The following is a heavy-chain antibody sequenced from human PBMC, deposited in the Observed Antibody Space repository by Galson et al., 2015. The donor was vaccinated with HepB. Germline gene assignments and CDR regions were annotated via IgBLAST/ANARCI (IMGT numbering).Heavy chain of an antibody. CDR1: GYSISSGSY. J-gene: IGHJ4*02. Sequence: SEPLSLTCNVSGYSISSGSYWGWIRQRPGKGLEWIGSMYHSGSTYYNPSFKSRVTISVDTSKNQFSLKLSSVTAADTAVYYCARDRDDWGRGTLVTVSS. V-gene: IGHV4-38-2*02. CDR2: MYHSGST. D-gene: IGHD2-21*01. CDR3: ARDRDD.